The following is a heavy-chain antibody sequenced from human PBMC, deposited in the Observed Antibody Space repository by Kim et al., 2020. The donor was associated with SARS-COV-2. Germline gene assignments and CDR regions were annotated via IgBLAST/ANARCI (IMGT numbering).Heavy chain of an antibody. CDR3: AKGRSGSCFDY. D-gene: IGHD1-26*01. V-gene: IGHV3-23*01. Sequence: HHADSVKGRFSISRDKSKSTLFLQMNRLRAEDTDVYYCAKGRSGSCFDYWGQGTLVTVSS. J-gene: IGHJ4*02.